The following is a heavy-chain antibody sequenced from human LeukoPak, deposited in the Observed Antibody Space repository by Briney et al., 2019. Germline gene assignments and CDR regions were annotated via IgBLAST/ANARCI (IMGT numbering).Heavy chain of an antibody. V-gene: IGHV3-23*01. J-gene: IGHJ5*02. D-gene: IGHD6-13*01. Sequence: GGSLRLSCAASGLIFSNYAMSWVRQAPGKGLEWVSAISGSGGSTYYADSVKGRFTISRDNSKNTLYLQMNSLRAEDTAVYYCAKVGSRIAAVVDWFDPWGQGTLVTVSS. CDR3: AKVGSRIAAVVDWFDP. CDR1: GLIFSNYA. CDR2: ISGSGGST.